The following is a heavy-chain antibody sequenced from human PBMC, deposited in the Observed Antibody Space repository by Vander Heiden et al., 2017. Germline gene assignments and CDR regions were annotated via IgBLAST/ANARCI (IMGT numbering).Heavy chain of an antibody. CDR1: GFTFSRFW. CDR3: ARESAVERIAFDI. Sequence: EVRLEESGGGLVQPGGSLRLSCSASGFTFSRFWMHWVRQAPGKGLVWVSRINSDGSSTMYADTVKGRFTISRDNAKNTVYPQMNSLRADDTAIYYCARESAVERIAFDIWGQGTMVTVSS. J-gene: IGHJ3*02. CDR2: INSDGSST. V-gene: IGHV3-74*03. D-gene: IGHD2-2*01.